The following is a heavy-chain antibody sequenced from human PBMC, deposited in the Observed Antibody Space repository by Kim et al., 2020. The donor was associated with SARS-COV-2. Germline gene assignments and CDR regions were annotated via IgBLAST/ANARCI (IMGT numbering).Heavy chain of an antibody. V-gene: IGHV1-46*01. D-gene: IGHD3-10*01. CDR3: ARELDYYGSGSYLASRRNYYYYYGMDV. CDR1: GYTFTSYY. CDR2: INPSGGST. J-gene: IGHJ6*02. Sequence: ASVKVSCKASGYTFTSYYMHWVRQAPGQGLEWMGIINPSGGSTSYAQKFQGRVTMTRDTSTSTVYMELSSLRSEDTAVYYCARELDYYGSGSYLASRRNYYYYYGMDVWGQGTTVTVSS.